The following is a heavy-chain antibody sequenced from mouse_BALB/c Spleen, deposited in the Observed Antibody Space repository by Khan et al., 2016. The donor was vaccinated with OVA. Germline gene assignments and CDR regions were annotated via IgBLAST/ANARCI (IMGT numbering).Heavy chain of an antibody. J-gene: IGHJ4*01. CDR3: AKGVWSYYYAVDY. D-gene: IGHD2-10*02. Sequence: VQLQESGPGLVAPSQNLSITCSVSGFSLTDYGVSWIRQPPGKGLEWLGVLWGGGSTYYNSALESRLSISKDNSKSQVFLKMNSLQTDDTAMYYCAKGVWSYYYAVDYWGQGTSVTVSS. CDR1: GFSLTDYG. V-gene: IGHV2-6-5*01. CDR2: LWGGGST.